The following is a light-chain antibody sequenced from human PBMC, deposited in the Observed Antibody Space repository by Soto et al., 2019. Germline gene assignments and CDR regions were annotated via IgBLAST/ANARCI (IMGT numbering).Light chain of an antibody. Sequence: EIVLTQSPGTLSLSPGERGTLSCRASQSVSSNYLAWYQQKPGQAPRLLIYGASSRATGIPGRFSGSGSGTDFTLTISRLEPEDFALYYCQQYGSSPLTFGGGTKVDIK. CDR3: QQYGSSPLT. CDR2: GAS. J-gene: IGKJ4*01. CDR1: QSVSSNY. V-gene: IGKV3-20*01.